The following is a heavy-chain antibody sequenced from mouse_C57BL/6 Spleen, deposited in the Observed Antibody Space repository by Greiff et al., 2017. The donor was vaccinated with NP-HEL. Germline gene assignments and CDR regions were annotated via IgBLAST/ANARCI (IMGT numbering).Heavy chain of an antibody. CDR2: INPNNGGT. Sequence: VQLQQSGPELVKPGASVKMSCKASGYTFTDYNMHWVKQSHGKSLEWIGYINPNNGGTSYNQKFKGKATLTVNKSSSTAYMELRSLTSEDSAVYYCARSSTGLYYFDYWGQGTTLTVSS. CDR3: ARSSTGLYYFDY. D-gene: IGHD4-1*02. V-gene: IGHV1-22*01. J-gene: IGHJ2*01. CDR1: GYTFTDYN.